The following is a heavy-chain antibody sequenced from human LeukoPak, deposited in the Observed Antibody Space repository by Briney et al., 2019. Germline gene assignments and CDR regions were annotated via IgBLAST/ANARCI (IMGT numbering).Heavy chain of an antibody. V-gene: IGHV4-59*01. J-gene: IGHJ3*02. Sequence: SETLSLTCTVSGGSISSYYWSWIRQPPGKGLEWIGYIYYSGSTNYNPSLKSRVTISVDTSKNQFSLKLSSVTAADTAVYYCARERPGSAFDIWGQGTMVTVSS. CDR1: GGSISSYY. CDR2: IYYSGST. CDR3: ARERPGSAFDI.